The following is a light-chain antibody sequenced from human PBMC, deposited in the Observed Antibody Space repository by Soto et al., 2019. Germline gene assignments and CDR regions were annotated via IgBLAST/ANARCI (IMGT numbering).Light chain of an antibody. CDR2: DAS. V-gene: IGKV3-20*01. J-gene: IGKJ1*01. Sequence: EPVLTPSPGTLSLSPGERDTLSFRASQSVSSNYLAWYQQKPGQAPRLLMYDASSRATGIPDRFSGSGSGTDFTLTISRLEPEDFAVYYCQQYSSSRTFGQGTKVDNK. CDR3: QQYSSSRT. CDR1: QSVSSNY.